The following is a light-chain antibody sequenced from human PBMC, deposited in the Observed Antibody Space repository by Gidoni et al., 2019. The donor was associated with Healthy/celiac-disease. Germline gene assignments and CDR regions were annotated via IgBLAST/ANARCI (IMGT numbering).Light chain of an antibody. Sequence: QSAPPQPASVSGSPVQSITISCTGTSSDVGGYNFVPWYQQHPGKAPKLMIYEVSNRPSGVSNRFSGSKSGNTASLTNSGLQAEDEADYYCSSYTSSSVVFGGGTKLTVL. CDR2: EVS. CDR1: SSDVGGYNF. J-gene: IGLJ2*01. V-gene: IGLV2-14*01. CDR3: SSYTSSSVV.